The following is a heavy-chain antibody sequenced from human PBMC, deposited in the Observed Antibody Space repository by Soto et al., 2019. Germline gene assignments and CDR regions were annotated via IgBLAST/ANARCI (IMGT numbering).Heavy chain of an antibody. Sequence: QVQLVQSGAEVKKPGASVKVSCKASGYTFTSYGISWVRQAPGQGLEWMGWISAYNGNTNYAQKLKGRVTMTTDTSTSTAYMELRSLRSDDTAVYYCARQLGYCSSTSCPAYGMDVWGQGTTVTVSS. CDR2: ISAYNGNT. V-gene: IGHV1-18*01. J-gene: IGHJ6*02. D-gene: IGHD2-2*01. CDR1: GYTFTSYG. CDR3: ARQLGYCSSTSCPAYGMDV.